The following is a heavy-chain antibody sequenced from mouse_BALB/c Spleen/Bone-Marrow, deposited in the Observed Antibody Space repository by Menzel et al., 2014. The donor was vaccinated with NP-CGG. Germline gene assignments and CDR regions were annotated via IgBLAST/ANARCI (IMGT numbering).Heavy chain of an antibody. Sequence: VQPQQSGPELVKPGASVRISCKASGYTFTSFYIYWVRQRPGQGLEWIGWIYPGDFTTKYNEKFKGKATLTADKSSTTASMQLSSLTSEDSAVYFCARKSQRAYDSMIYWGQGTPVTVSS. D-gene: IGHD2-4*01. CDR1: GYTFTSFY. CDR2: IYPGDFTT. J-gene: IGHJ4*01. V-gene: IGHV1S56*01. CDR3: ARKSQRAYDSMIY.